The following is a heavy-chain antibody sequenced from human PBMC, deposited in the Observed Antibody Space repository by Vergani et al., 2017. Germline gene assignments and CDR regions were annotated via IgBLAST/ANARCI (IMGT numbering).Heavy chain of an antibody. CDR3: ASGGHGSENGGALQL. Sequence: EKQLVQSGSETKKPGESLKISCQAFGYIFSKFWIGWVRQRPGRGLDWMGIIYPGDSEVKSNPTFRGQVIFSVDTSVNTAYLQWRSLQASDTATYFCASGGHGSENGGALQLWGQGTNITVSS. D-gene: IGHD3-10*01. CDR1: GYIFSKFW. J-gene: IGHJ3*01. CDR2: IYPGDSEV. V-gene: IGHV5-51*01.